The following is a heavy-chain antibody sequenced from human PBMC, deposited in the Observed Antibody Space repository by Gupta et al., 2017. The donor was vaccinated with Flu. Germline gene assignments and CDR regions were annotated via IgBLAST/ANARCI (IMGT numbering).Heavy chain of an antibody. J-gene: IGHJ4*02. V-gene: IGHV3-23*01. D-gene: IGHD3-16*01. CDR3: ARDAVYNTVWGDFDY. Sequence: EVQLLESGGGFLQPGGSLRLYCVASGFTFSNFTMHWVRQAPGKGLEWVSAIGSTGFTTFYADSVQGRFSISRDNSKNTLYLQVSSLRVEDTAVYYCARDAVYNTVWGDFDYWGQGTLVTVSS. CDR2: IGSTGFTT. CDR1: GFTFSNFT.